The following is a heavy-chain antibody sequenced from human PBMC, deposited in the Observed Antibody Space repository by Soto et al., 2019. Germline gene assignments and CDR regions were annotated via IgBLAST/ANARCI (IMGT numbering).Heavy chain of an antibody. V-gene: IGHV3-30*18. D-gene: IGHD3-16*01. CDR2: ISYDGSYK. Sequence: GGSLRLSCAASGFPFSSYCMHWVRQAPGKGLEWVAVISYDGSYKYYADSVKGRFTISRDNSKNTLYLQMNSLRAEDTAVYYCAKWNGGFDYWGQGTLVTVSS. CDR1: GFPFSSYC. J-gene: IGHJ4*02. CDR3: AKWNGGFDY.